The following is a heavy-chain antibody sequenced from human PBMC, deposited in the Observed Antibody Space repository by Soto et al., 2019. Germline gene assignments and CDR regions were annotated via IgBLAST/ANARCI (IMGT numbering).Heavy chain of an antibody. CDR2: VYYRGRS. V-gene: IGHV4-39*01. J-gene: IGHJ4*02. D-gene: IGHD2-8*01. CDR3: VSQRTSVLTQAYFDY. Sequence: TLSLTCTVSGGSVSNSNYYWGWIRQSPGKGLEWIGSVYYRGRSYSKSSVKSRVTISVDTSKNQFSLNLNSVTASDTAVYYCVSQRTSVLTQAYFDYWGPGALVTVSS. CDR1: GGSVSNSNYY.